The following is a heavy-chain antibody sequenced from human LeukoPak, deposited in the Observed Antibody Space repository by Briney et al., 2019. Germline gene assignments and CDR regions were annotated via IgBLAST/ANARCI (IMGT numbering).Heavy chain of an antibody. J-gene: IGHJ5*02. Sequence: SETLSLTCTVSGGSISSGSYYWRWMRQPAGKGLEWIGRIYTSGRTNYNPSLKSRVTISVDTSKNQFSLKLSSVTAADTAVYYCARDRYGYSGYDSYNWFDPWGQGTLVTVSS. CDR1: GGSISSGSYY. D-gene: IGHD5-12*01. CDR3: ARDRYGYSGYDSYNWFDP. V-gene: IGHV4-61*02. CDR2: IYTSGRT.